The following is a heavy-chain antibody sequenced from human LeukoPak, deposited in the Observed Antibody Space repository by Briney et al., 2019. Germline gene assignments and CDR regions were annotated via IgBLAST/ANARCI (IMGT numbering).Heavy chain of an antibody. Sequence: GESLKISCKGSGYNFSNYWIGWVRQMPGKGLEWMGIIYPGDSDTRYSPSFDGQVTVSADKSISTAWLQWSSLKASDSAMYYCARGDGRRGFYFDYWGQGTLVTVSS. D-gene: IGHD3-10*01. J-gene: IGHJ4*02. CDR3: ARGDGRRGFYFDY. CDR2: IYPGDSDT. V-gene: IGHV5-51*01. CDR1: GYNFSNYW.